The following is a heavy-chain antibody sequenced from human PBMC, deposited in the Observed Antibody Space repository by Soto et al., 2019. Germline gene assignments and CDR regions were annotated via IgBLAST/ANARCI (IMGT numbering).Heavy chain of an antibody. V-gene: IGHV1-69*01. CDR1: GGTFSSYA. J-gene: IGHJ6*02. Sequence: VSCKASGGTFSSYAISWVRQAPGQGLEWMGGIIPIFGTANYAQKFQGRVTITADESTSTAYMELSSLRSEDTAVYYCARDLGVGQLVLPVSVWGQGTTVTVSS. CDR2: IIPIFGTA. D-gene: IGHD6-6*01. CDR3: ARDLGVGQLVLPVSV.